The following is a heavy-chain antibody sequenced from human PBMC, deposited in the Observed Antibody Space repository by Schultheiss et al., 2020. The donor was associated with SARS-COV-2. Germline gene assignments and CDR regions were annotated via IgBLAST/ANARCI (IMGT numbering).Heavy chain of an antibody. J-gene: IGHJ6*02. CDR1: GFTVSSNY. Sequence: GGSLRLSCAASGFTVSSNYMSWVRQAPGKGLEWVSVIYSGGSTYYADSVKGRFTISRDNAKNSLYLQMNSLRAEDTAVYYCAREDWGSGYYYGMDVWGQGTTVTVSS. CDR3: AREDWGSGYYYGMDV. CDR2: IYSGGST. D-gene: IGHD7-27*01. V-gene: IGHV3-53*01.